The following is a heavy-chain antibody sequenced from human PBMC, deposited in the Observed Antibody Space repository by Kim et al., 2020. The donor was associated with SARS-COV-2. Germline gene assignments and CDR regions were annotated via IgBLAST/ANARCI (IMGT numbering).Heavy chain of an antibody. J-gene: IGHJ5*02. D-gene: IGHD2-15*01. Sequence: SETLSLTCSVSGGSISTSGYYWGWIRQPPGEGLDYIGSIFYTGITYYTPSLRSRVTMSVDTSKNQFSLKLTSVTAADTALYYCVRQAKYCSGGPCYRYFDPWGQGTLVTVSS. CDR3: VRQAKYCSGGPCYRYFDP. V-gene: IGHV4-39*01. CDR2: IFYTGIT. CDR1: GGSISTSGYY.